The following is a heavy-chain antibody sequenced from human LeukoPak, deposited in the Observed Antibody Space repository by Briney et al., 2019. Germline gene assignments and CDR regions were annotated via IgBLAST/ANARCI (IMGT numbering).Heavy chain of an antibody. CDR1: GFTFSSYG. J-gene: IGHJ4*02. V-gene: IGHV3-33*01. CDR2: ICYDGSNK. CDR3: ARDRWAIYGGLGY. Sequence: GGSLRLSCTASGFTFSSYGMHWVRQAPGKGLEGVAVICYDGSNKYYEDYVKGRVTISRDNSKNTLYLQMNRLGAEDTAVYYCARDRWAIYGGLGYWGQGTLVTVCS. D-gene: IGHD3-16*01.